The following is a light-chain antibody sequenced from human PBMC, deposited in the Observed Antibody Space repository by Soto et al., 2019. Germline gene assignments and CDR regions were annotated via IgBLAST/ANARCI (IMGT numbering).Light chain of an antibody. V-gene: IGKV1-39*01. J-gene: IGKJ2*01. CDR2: TTS. CDR3: QQSYLVPET. CDR1: QTISLY. Sequence: DVQMTQSPSSLSASLGDRVTITCRASQTISLYLNWYQQKPGKAPKLLIATTSYLQNGVPSRFSGSRSGKDFSLTISSLKPEDFATYYCQQSYLVPETFGRGTKVDIK.